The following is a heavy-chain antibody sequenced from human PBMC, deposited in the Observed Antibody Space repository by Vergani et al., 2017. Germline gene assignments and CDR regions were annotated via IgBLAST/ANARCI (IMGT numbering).Heavy chain of an antibody. CDR3: ARGDDILTGYPYYYYGMDV. CDR1: GFTFSSYW. CDR2: IKQDGSEK. Sequence: EVQLVESGGGLVQPGGSLRLSCAASGFTFSSYWMSWVRQAPGKGLEWVANIKQDGSEKYYVDSVKGRFTISRDNAKNSLYLQMNSLRAEDTAVYYCARGDDILTGYPYYYYGMDVWGQGTTVTVSS. J-gene: IGHJ6*02. D-gene: IGHD3-9*01. V-gene: IGHV3-7*01.